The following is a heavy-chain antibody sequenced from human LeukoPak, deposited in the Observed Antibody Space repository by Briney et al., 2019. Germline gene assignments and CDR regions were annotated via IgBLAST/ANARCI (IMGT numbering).Heavy chain of an antibody. CDR1: GFIVSSKY. CDR3: ARAGPIDY. Sequence: GGSLRLSCAASGFIVSSKYMSWVRQAPGKGLEWVSVIYSGGSTYYAASVEGRFTISRDDSKNTVYLQMNNLKVDDTAVYYCARAGPIDYWGQGTLVTVSS. V-gene: IGHV3-53*01. CDR2: IYSGGST. J-gene: IGHJ4*02.